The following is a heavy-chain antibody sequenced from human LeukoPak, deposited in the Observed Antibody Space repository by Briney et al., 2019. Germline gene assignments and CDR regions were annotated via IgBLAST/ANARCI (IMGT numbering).Heavy chain of an antibody. CDR2: INPSGGST. V-gene: IGHV1-46*01. D-gene: IGHD4-17*01. J-gene: IGHJ4*02. CDR1: GYTFTSYY. Sequence: GASVKVSCKASGYTFTSYYMHWVRQAPGQGLEWMGIINPSGGSTSYAQKFQGRVTMTRDTSTSTVYMELSSLRSDDTAVYYCARDPNDYGDYSTQAQKDYWGQGTLVTVSS. CDR3: ARDPNDYGDYSTQAQKDY.